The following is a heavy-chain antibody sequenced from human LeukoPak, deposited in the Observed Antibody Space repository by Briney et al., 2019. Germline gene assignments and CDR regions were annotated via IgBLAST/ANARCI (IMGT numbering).Heavy chain of an antibody. D-gene: IGHD2-8*01. CDR1: GFTFSSYA. J-gene: IGHJ4*02. CDR3: AKDTSIGRYCTNGVCSPFDY. V-gene: IGHV3-23*01. Sequence: GGSLRLSCAGSGFTFSSYAMSWVRQAPGKGLERVSAISDTGATTYDADSVKGRFTISRDNSRSTLYLQMNSLRAEDAALYYCAKDTSIGRYCTNGVCSPFDYWGQGTLVTVSS. CDR2: ISDTGATT.